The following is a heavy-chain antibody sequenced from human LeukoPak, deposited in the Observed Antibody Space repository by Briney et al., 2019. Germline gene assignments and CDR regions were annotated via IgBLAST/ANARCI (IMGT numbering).Heavy chain of an antibody. D-gene: IGHD6-6*01. V-gene: IGHV1-69*04. CDR3: ARDKGLAPHHDAFDI. CDR1: GGTFSSYT. J-gene: IGHJ3*02. CDR2: IIPILGIA. Sequence: SVKVSCKASGGTFSSYTISWVRQAPGQGLEWMGRIIPILGIANYAQKFQGRVTIIADKSTSTAYMELSSLRSEDTAVYYCARDKGLAPHHDAFDIWGQGTMVTVSS.